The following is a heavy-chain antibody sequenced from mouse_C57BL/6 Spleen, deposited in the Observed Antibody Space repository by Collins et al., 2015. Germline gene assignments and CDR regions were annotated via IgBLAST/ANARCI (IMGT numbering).Heavy chain of an antibody. CDR3: ARRGGSDY. V-gene: IGHV1-76*01. D-gene: IGHD1-1*02. Sequence: QVQLKQSGAELVRPGASVKLSCKASGYTFTDYYVNWVKQRPGQGLEWIARIYPGSGNTYYNEKFKGKATLTAEKSSSTAYMQLSSLTSEDSAVYFCARRGGSDYWGQGTTLTVSS. CDR2: IYPGSGNT. CDR1: GYTFTDYY. J-gene: IGHJ2*01.